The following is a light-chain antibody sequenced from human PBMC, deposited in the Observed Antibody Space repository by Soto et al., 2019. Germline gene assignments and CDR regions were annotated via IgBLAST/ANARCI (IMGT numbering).Light chain of an antibody. CDR2: AAS. CDR1: QSVSSY. V-gene: IGKV3-20*01. Sequence: EIVLPQSPGSLSLSPGESATLSCGASQSVSSYLAWYQQKPGQAPRLLIFAASSRASGIPDRFSGYGSETDFTLTISGLEVEDFAVYYCQQYGSSPYTFGLGTKLEI. J-gene: IGKJ2*01. CDR3: QQYGSSPYT.